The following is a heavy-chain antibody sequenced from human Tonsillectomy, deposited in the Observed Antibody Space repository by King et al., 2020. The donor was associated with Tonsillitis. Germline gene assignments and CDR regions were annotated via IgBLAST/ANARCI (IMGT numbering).Heavy chain of an antibody. V-gene: IGHV3-13*01. D-gene: IGHD6-13*01. J-gene: IGHJ4*02. CDR2: IGTAGDT. CDR1: GFTFSSYD. Sequence: VQLVESGGGLVQPGGSLRLSCAASGFTFSSYDMHWVRQATGKGLEWVSAIGTAGDTYYPCSVQGRSTISRENAKNSFYLQMNSLRAGDTALYYCASGRYSSTWQLQYYFDYWGQGTLVTVSS. CDR3: ASGRYSSTWQLQYYFDY.